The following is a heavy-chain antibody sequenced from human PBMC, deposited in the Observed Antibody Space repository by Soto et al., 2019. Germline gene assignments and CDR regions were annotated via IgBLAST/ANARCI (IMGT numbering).Heavy chain of an antibody. J-gene: IGHJ4*01. CDR3: ARRPSPNHSPEPVFDS. V-gene: IGHV4-39*01. D-gene: IGHD1-1*01. CDR1: GASISSSSSY. Sequence: SETLSLTCTVSGASISSSSSYWGWIRQPPGKGLEWIANIYYSGVTYYNPSLRSRLTISVDTSKNQFSLRVTSVTTADTAMYYCARRPSPNHSPEPVFDSWGHGTLVTFSS. CDR2: IYYSGVT.